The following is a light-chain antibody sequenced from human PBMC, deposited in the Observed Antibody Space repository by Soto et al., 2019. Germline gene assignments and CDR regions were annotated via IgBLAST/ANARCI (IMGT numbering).Light chain of an antibody. Sequence: EIVLTQSPGTLSLSPGERATLSCRASQSVSSNYLAWYQQKPGQTPRLLIYGASSRATGIPERFGGSGSGTDFNLSISRLEPEDFAVFYCQQYGSSPWTFGQGTKVEIK. CDR2: GAS. CDR1: QSVSSNY. V-gene: IGKV3-20*01. CDR3: QQYGSSPWT. J-gene: IGKJ1*01.